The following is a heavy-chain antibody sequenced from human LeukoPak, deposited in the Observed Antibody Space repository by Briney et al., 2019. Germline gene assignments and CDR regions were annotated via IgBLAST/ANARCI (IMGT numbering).Heavy chain of an antibody. CDR2: IYYSGST. D-gene: IGHD2-15*01. Sequence: SQTLSLTCTVSGGSISSGDYYWSWIRQPPGKGLEWIGYIYYSGSTYYNPSLKSRVTISVDTSKNQFSLKLSSVTAADTAVYYCARSSVVVEGAFDIWGQGTMVTVSS. CDR3: ARSSVVVEGAFDI. V-gene: IGHV4-30-4*01. J-gene: IGHJ3*02. CDR1: GGSISSGDYY.